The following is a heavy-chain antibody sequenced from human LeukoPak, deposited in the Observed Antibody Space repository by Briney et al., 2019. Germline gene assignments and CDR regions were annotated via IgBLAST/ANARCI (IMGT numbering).Heavy chain of an antibody. V-gene: IGHV3-15*01. CDR2: IKAKIHGETI. J-gene: IGHJ4*02. Sequence: PGESLRLSCAASGFTFSRYWIHWVRQAPGKGLEWVARIKAKIHGETIDYAAPVRGRFIISRDDSRNTVYLQMNSLKFEDTAMYYCTRRSTIWGRGARVTVSS. D-gene: IGHD5-24*01. CDR3: TRRSTI. CDR1: GFTFSRYW.